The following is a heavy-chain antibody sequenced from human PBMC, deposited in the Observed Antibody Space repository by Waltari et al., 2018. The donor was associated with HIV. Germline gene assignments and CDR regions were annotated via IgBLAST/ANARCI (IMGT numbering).Heavy chain of an antibody. Sequence: QVQLVQSGAEVKKPGSSVKVSCKASGGTFSSYAISWVRQAPGQGLEWMGGIIPIFGTANYAQKFQGRVTITADKSTSTAYMELSSLRSEDTAVYYCASLTTVTPNYYYYGMDVWGQGTTVTVSS. J-gene: IGHJ6*02. CDR3: ASLTTVTPNYYYYGMDV. D-gene: IGHD4-17*01. CDR1: GGTFSSYA. V-gene: IGHV1-69*06. CDR2: IIPIFGTA.